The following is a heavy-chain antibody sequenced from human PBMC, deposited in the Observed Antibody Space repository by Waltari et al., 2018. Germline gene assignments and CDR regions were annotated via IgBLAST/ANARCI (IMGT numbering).Heavy chain of an antibody. V-gene: IGHV1-24*01. CDR2: FDREDSKT. J-gene: IGHJ4*02. Sequence: QVQLVQSGAEVKKPGASVKVSCKVSGYTLTELSMHWVRQAPGKGLEWMGGFDREDSKTNYAKKYQDRVTMTEDTATDTAYMELSSLRCEDTAVYYWATENEYGDYLGYWGQGTLVTVSS. CDR3: ATENEYGDYLGY. CDR1: GYTLTELS. D-gene: IGHD4-17*01.